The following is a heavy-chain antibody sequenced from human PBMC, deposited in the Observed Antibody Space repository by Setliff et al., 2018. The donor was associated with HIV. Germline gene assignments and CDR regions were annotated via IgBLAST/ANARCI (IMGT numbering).Heavy chain of an antibody. J-gene: IGHJ4*02. V-gene: IGHV3-49*04. CDR3: TRDGAYHNFWSGYFFVY. CDR2: IRNKAYAGTT. Sequence: GGSLRLSCAASGFSFSAYIMNWVRQAPGKGLEWIGFIRNKAYAGTTEYAASVKGRFTISRDDSKNTTYLQMNSLRTEDTAIYYCTRDGAYHNFWSGYFFVYWGPGALVTVSS. CDR1: GFSFSAYI. D-gene: IGHD3-3*01.